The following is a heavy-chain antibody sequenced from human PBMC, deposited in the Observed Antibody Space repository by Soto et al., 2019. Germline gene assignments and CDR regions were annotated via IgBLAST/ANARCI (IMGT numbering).Heavy chain of an antibody. D-gene: IGHD2-2*02. CDR1: GGSFSGYY. CDR3: ARVGGYCSSTSCYKTWFDP. J-gene: IGHJ5*02. Sequence: PSETLSLTCAVYGGSFSGYYWSWIRQPPGKGLEWIGEINHSGSTNYNPSLKSRVTISVDTSKNQFSLKLSSVTAVDTAVYYCARVGGYCSSTSCYKTWFDPWGQGTMLTV. V-gene: IGHV4-34*01. CDR2: INHSGST.